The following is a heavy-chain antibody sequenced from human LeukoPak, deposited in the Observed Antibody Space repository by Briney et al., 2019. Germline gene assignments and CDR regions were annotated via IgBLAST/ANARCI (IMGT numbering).Heavy chain of an antibody. D-gene: IGHD3-9*01. CDR2: ISGSGGSA. Sequence: GGSLRLSCAASGFTFSSYAMSWVRQAPGKGLEWVSAISGSGGSAYYADSVKGRFTISRDNSKNTLYLQMNSLRAEDTAVYYCAKGGRPDWSPHYWGQGTLVTVSS. CDR3: AKGGRPDWSPHY. V-gene: IGHV3-23*01. CDR1: GFTFSSYA. J-gene: IGHJ4*02.